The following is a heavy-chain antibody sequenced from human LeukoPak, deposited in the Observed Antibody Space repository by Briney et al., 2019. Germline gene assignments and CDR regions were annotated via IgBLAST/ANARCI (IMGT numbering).Heavy chain of an antibody. CDR2: INHSGTT. Sequence: SETLSLTCAVYGGSFSDYYWNWIRQPPGKGLEWIGEINHSGTTNYNPSLKSRVTISVDTSKNQFSLRLSAATAADTAVYHCARGLRLPSRSAPAVPHVCANGTTVTVSA. J-gene: IGHJ6*04. V-gene: IGHV4-34*01. D-gene: IGHD2-2*01. CDR3: ARGLRLPSRSAPAVPHV. CDR1: GGSFSDYY.